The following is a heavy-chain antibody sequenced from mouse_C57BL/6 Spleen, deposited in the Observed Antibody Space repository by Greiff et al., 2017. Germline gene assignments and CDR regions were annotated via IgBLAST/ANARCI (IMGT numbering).Heavy chain of an antibody. CDR2: ISSGGSYT. V-gene: IGHV5-6*02. J-gene: IGHJ3*01. Sequence: DVKLVESGGDLVKPGGSLKLSCAASGFTFSSYGMSWVRQTPDKRLEWVATISSGGSYTYYPDSVKGRFTISRDNAKNTLYLQMSSLKSEDTAMYYCARRGDAAWFAYWGQGTLVTVAA. CDR1: GFTFSSYG. CDR3: ARRGDAAWFAY.